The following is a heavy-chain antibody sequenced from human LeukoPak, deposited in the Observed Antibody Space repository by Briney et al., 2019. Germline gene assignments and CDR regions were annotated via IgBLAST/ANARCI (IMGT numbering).Heavy chain of an antibody. J-gene: IGHJ5*02. CDR1: GFTFSDYY. CDR2: LSGSGEII. Sequence: PGGSLRLSCAASGFTFSDYYMSWVRQAPGKGLEWVSFLSGSGEIIYYADSVKGRFTISRDNAKNSLYLQMNSLRAEDTAVYHCARAGQNNWFDPWGQGPLVTVSS. CDR3: ARAGQNNWFDP. V-gene: IGHV3-11*01.